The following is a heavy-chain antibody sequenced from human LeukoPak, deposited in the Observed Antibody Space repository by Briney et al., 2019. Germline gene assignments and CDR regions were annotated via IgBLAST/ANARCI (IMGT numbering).Heavy chain of an antibody. V-gene: IGHV1-69*05. CDR1: GGTFSSYA. D-gene: IGHD3-10*01. Sequence: SVKVSCKASGGTFSSYAISWVRQAPGQGLEWMGGIITIFGTANYAQKFQGRVTITTDESTSTAYMELSSLRSEDTAVYYCARARVTYYYGSGSYYNAFDIWGQGTMVTVSS. CDR3: ARARVTYYYGSGSYYNAFDI. J-gene: IGHJ3*02. CDR2: IITIFGTA.